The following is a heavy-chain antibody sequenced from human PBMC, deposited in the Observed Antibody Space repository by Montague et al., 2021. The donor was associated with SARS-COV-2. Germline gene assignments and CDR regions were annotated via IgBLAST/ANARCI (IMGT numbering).Heavy chain of an antibody. Sequence: SETLSLTCTVSGGSISSSSYYWGWIRPPPGKGLEWIGSIYYSGSTYYNPSLKSRVTISVDTSKNQFSLKLSSVTAADTAVYYCARLHCSSTSCYYLFFAETSHFDYWGQETLVTVSS. J-gene: IGHJ4*02. CDR2: IYYSGST. V-gene: IGHV4-39*01. CDR3: ARLHCSSTSCYYLFFAETSHFDY. D-gene: IGHD2-2*01. CDR1: GGSISSSSYY.